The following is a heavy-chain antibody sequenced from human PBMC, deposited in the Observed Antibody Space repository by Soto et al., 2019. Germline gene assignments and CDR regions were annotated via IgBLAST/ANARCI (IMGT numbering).Heavy chain of an antibody. D-gene: IGHD3-10*01. CDR1: GFSFSSCH. CDR3: AKDHYYDSGTNLPEH. J-gene: IGHJ4*02. Sequence: QVQLVESGGGVVQPGRSLRLSCAASGFSFSSCHMHWVRQAPGKGLEWVAVISYDASNIYYADSMKGRFTVSRDNSKSTLYLQMNSLRAEDTAVYYCAKDHYYDSGTNLPEHGGQGTRVTVSS. V-gene: IGHV3-30-3*01. CDR2: ISYDASNI.